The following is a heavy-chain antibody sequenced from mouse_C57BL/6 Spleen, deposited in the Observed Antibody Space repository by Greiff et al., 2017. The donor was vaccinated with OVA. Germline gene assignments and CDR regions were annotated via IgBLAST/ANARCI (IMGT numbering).Heavy chain of an antibody. J-gene: IGHJ4*01. CDR1: GYTFTSYW. Sequence: QVQLQQPGAELVKPGASVKMSCKASGYTFTSYWITWVKQRPGQCLEWIGDIYPGSGSTNYNEKFKSKATLTVDTSSSTAYMQLSSLTSEDSAVYYCARSGALLPYAMDYWGQGTSVTVSS. D-gene: IGHD1-1*01. CDR3: ARSGALLPYAMDY. V-gene: IGHV1-55*01. CDR2: IYPGSGST.